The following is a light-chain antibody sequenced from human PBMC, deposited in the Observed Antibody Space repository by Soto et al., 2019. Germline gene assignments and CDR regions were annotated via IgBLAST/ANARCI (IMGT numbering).Light chain of an antibody. J-gene: IGKJ1*01. CDR3: QHYDSSPWT. Sequence: EIVLTQSPGTLSLSPGERATLSCRASQSVSSSFLAWYQQKPGQAPRLLIDGASSRATGIPDRFSGSGSVTDFTLTISRLEPEEFAVYYCQHYDSSPWTFGQGTKVEIK. V-gene: IGKV3-20*01. CDR2: GAS. CDR1: QSVSSSF.